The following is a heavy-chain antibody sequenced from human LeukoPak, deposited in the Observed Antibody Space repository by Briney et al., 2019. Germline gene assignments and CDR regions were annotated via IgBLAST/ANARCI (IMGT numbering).Heavy chain of an antibody. D-gene: IGHD2-2*01. Sequence: ASVKVSCKASGYTFTSYYMHWVRQAPGQGLEWMGIINPSGGSTSYAQKFQGRVTMTRDMSTSTVYMELSSLRSEDTAVYYCARAQGFCSSTSCYAPFDPWGQGTLVTVSS. V-gene: IGHV1-46*01. CDR2: INPSGGST. CDR3: ARAQGFCSSTSCYAPFDP. J-gene: IGHJ5*02. CDR1: GYTFTSYY.